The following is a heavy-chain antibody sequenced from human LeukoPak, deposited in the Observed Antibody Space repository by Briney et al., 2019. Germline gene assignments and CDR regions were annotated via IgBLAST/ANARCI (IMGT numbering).Heavy chain of an antibody. J-gene: IGHJ6*02. CDR1: GGSFSGYY. CDR3: ARRPRRVTTAHYYYYYGMDV. V-gene: IGHV4-34*01. CDR2: INHSGST. Sequence: PSETLSLTCAVYGGSFSGYYWSWIRQPPGKGLEWIGEINHSGSTNYNPSLKSRVTISVDTSKNQFSLKLSSVTAADTAVYYCARRPRRVTTAHYYYYYGMDVWGQGTTVTVSS. D-gene: IGHD4-17*01.